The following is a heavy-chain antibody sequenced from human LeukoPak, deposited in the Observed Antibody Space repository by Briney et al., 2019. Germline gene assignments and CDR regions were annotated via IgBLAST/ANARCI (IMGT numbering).Heavy chain of an antibody. V-gene: IGHV4-59*01. CDR2: IFYSGST. Sequence: SETLSLTCTVSGGSISSYSWSWLRQPPGKGLEWIGYIFYSGSTNYNPSLKSRVTISLDTSKNQFSLKLSSVTAADTAVYYCARLEGGSGWYYFDYWGQGTLVTVSS. CDR3: ARLEGGSGWYYFDY. CDR1: GGSISSYS. D-gene: IGHD6-19*01. J-gene: IGHJ4*02.